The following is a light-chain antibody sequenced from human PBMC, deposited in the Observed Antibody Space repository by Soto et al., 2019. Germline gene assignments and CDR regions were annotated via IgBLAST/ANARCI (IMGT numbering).Light chain of an antibody. CDR2: GAS. J-gene: IGKJ1*01. CDR1: QSVGSN. Sequence: IVMTQSPGPLSVSPGERVTLSCTARQSVGSNLAWYQQKPGQAPRLLIYGASTRATGIPARFSGSGSETEFTLTISSLQAEDSAVYFCQQYNNWPTWTFGQGTKVDI. CDR3: QQYNNWPTWT. V-gene: IGKV3-15*01.